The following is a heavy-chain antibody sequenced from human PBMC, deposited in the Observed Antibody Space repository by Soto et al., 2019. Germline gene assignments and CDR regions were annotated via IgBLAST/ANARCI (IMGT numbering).Heavy chain of an antibody. D-gene: IGHD3-22*01. Sequence: PSETLSLTCTVSGGSISSRGYYWGWIRQPPGKGLEWIGTIYYSGSTYYNPSLKSRVTISVDTSKNQFSLKLSSVTAADTAVYYCARASVITMIVVLDYWGQGTLVTVSS. CDR2: IYYSGST. CDR1: GGSISSRGYY. V-gene: IGHV4-39*07. CDR3: ARASVITMIVVLDY. J-gene: IGHJ4*02.